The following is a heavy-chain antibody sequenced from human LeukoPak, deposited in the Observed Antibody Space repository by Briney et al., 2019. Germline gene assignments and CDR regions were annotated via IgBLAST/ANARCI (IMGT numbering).Heavy chain of an antibody. Sequence: ASVKVSCKASGYTFTSYGISWVRQAPGQGLEWMGWISAYNGNTNYAQKLQGRVTMTTDTSTSTAYMELRSLRSDDTAVYYCARKYFSGSYRGAFDIWGQGTMVTVSS. J-gene: IGHJ3*02. V-gene: IGHV1-18*01. D-gene: IGHD1-26*01. CDR3: ARKYFSGSYRGAFDI. CDR2: ISAYNGNT. CDR1: GYTFTSYG.